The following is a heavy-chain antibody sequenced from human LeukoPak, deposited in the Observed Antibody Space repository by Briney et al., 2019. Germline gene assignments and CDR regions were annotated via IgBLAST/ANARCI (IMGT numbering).Heavy chain of an antibody. CDR2: ISYDGSNK. D-gene: IGHD5-18*01. CDR1: GFTFSSYG. V-gene: IGHV3-30*18. Sequence: PGGSLRLSCAASGFTFSSYGMHWVRQAPGKGLEWVAVISYDGSNKYYADSVKGRLTISRDNSKNTLYLQMNSLRAEDTAVYYCAKEGGYSYGPFVYWGQGTLVTVSS. J-gene: IGHJ4*02. CDR3: AKEGGYSYGPFVY.